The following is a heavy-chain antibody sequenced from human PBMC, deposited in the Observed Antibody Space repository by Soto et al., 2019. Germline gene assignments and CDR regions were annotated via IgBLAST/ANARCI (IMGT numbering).Heavy chain of an antibody. CDR2: IWYDGSNK. Sequence: QVQLVESGGGVVQPGRSLRLSCAASGFTFSSYGMHWVRQAPGKGLEWVAVIWYDGSNKYYADSVKGRFTISRDNSKTALYLQMNSLRAEDTAVYYCARDYGDYDYWYFDLWGRGTLVTVSS. CDR3: ARDYGDYDYWYFDL. CDR1: GFTFSSYG. D-gene: IGHD4-17*01. J-gene: IGHJ2*01. V-gene: IGHV3-33*01.